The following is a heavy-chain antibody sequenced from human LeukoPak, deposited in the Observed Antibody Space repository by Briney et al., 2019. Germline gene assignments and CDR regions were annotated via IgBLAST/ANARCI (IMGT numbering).Heavy chain of an antibody. D-gene: IGHD6-13*01. V-gene: IGHV3-66*01. J-gene: IGHJ4*02. Sequence: GGSLRLSCAASGFTVSSNYMSWVRQAPGKGLEWASVIYSGGSTYYTDSVKGRFTISRDNSKNTLYLQMNSLRAEDTAVYYCAREVAAAGYYFDYWGQGTLVTVPS. CDR1: GFTVSSNY. CDR2: IYSGGST. CDR3: AREVAAAGYYFDY.